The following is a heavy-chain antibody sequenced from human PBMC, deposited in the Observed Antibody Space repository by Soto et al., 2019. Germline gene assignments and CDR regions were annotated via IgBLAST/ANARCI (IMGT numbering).Heavy chain of an antibody. CDR2: IIPIFGTA. J-gene: IGHJ3*02. V-gene: IGHV1-69*06. D-gene: IGHD3-22*01. Sequence: SVKVSCKASGGTFSSYAISWVRQAPGQGLEWMGGIIPIFGTANYAQKFQGRVTITADKSTSTAYMELSSLRSEDTAVYYCARTYYYDSSGYDYDAFDIWGQGTMVTVSS. CDR3: ARTYYYDSSGYDYDAFDI. CDR1: GGTFSSYA.